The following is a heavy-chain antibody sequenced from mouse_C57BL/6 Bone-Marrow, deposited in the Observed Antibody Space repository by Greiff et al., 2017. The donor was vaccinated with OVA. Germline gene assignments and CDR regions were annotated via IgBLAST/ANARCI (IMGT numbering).Heavy chain of an antibody. J-gene: IGHJ4*01. V-gene: IGHV1-64*01. D-gene: IGHD1-2*01. CDR3: GRGGGYHSLYAMDY. CDR1: GYTFTSYW. Sequence: VQLQQPGAELVKPGASVKLSCKASGYTFTSYWMHWVKQRPGQGLEWIGMIHPNSGSTNYNEKFKSKATLTVEKSSSTAYMQLSSLTSEDSAVYYRGRGGGYHSLYAMDYRGQGTSVTVPS. CDR2: IHPNSGST.